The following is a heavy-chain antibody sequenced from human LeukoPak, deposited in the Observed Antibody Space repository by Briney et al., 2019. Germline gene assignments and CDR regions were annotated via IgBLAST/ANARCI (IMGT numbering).Heavy chain of an antibody. J-gene: IGHJ4*02. D-gene: IGHD6-13*01. Sequence: PGGSLRLSCAASGFTFSSYDMHWVRQAPGKGLEWVAVISYDGGNKYYADSVKGRFTISRDNSKNTLYLQMNSLRAEDTAVYYCAKDEGRYSSSWSLDYWGQGTLVTVSS. CDR1: GFTFSSYD. CDR2: ISYDGGNK. CDR3: AKDEGRYSSSWSLDY. V-gene: IGHV3-30*18.